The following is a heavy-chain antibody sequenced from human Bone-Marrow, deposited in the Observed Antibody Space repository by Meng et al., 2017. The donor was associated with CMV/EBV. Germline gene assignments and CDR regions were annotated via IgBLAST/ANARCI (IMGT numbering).Heavy chain of an antibody. CDR3: ARDSGVDRDFWFDP. J-gene: IGHJ5*02. V-gene: IGHV4-59*01. CDR1: GGSISSYY. D-gene: IGHD3-10*01. CDR2: IYYSGST. Sequence: GSLRLSCTVSGGSISSYYWSWIRQPPGKGLEWIGYIYYSGSTNYNPSLKSRVTISVDTSKNQFSLKLSSVTAADTAVYYCARDSGVDRDFWFDPWGQRTLVTVSS.